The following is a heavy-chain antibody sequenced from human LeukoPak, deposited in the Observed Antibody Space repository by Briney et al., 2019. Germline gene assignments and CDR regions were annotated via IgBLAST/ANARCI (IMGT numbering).Heavy chain of an antibody. CDR1: GYTFTGYY. V-gene: IGHV1-8*03. J-gene: IGHJ4*02. CDR3: ARGVYSYGRTYYFDY. Sequence: ASVKVSCKASGYTFTGYYIHWVRQAPGQGLEWMGWMNPNSGNTGYAQKFQGRVTITRNTSISTAYMELSSLRSEDTAVYYCARGVYSYGRTYYFDYWGQGTLVTVSS. D-gene: IGHD5-18*01. CDR2: MNPNSGNT.